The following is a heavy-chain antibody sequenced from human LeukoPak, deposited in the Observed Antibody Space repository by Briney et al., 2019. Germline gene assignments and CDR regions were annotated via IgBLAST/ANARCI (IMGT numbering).Heavy chain of an antibody. Sequence: SETLSLTCTVSGGSISSSTYYWGWIRQPPGKGLEWIGSIYYSGSTYYNPSLKSRVTISVDTSKNQLSLKLSSVTAADTAVYYCARLDQSKYQKSYNWFDPWGQGTLVTVSS. D-gene: IGHD2-2*01. J-gene: IGHJ5*02. CDR2: IYYSGST. CDR1: GGSISSSTYY. V-gene: IGHV4-39*07. CDR3: ARLDQSKYQKSYNWFDP.